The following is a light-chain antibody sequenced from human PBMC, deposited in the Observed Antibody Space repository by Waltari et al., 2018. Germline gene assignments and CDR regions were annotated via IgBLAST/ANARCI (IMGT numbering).Light chain of an antibody. V-gene: IGKV3-15*01. CDR1: QSVKDN. CDR2: GAS. J-gene: IGKJ4*01. Sequence: ERVLTQSPATLSVSPGDRVTLYCSASQSVKDNLAWYQQKPGQPPRLLIYGASTRATGIPARFSGSGSGSEYSRTISSLQSEDFAVYYCQQCDHWPLTFGGGTRVEIK. CDR3: QQCDHWPLT.